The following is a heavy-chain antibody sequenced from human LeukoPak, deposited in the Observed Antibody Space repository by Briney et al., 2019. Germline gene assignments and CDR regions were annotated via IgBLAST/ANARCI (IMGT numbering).Heavy chain of an antibody. J-gene: IGHJ4*02. CDR3: ARSGTTGFDY. Sequence: PSETLSLTCTVSGGSISSHYWSWIRQPPGKGLEWIGYIYYSGSTNYNPSLKSRVTISVDTSKNQFSLELSSVTAADTAVYYCARSGTTGFDYWGQGTLVTVSS. CDR1: GGSISSHY. V-gene: IGHV4-59*11. CDR2: IYYSGST. D-gene: IGHD1-1*01.